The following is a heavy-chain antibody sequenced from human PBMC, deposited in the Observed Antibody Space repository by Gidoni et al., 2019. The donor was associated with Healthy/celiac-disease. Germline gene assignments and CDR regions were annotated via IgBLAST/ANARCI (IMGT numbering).Heavy chain of an antibody. CDR2: ISSRSSTI. Sequence: EVQLVERGGGLVQPGGSRRRAWAEAGFTCRSDSRNGVRQAPGKGLGLISYISSRSSTIYYADSVKGRFTISRDNAKNSLYLQMNSLRAEDTAVYYCARDYYDILTGYSLYYYGMDVWGQGTTVTVSS. D-gene: IGHD3-9*01. CDR3: ARDYYDILTGYSLYYYGMDV. V-gene: IGHV3-48*01. J-gene: IGHJ6*02. CDR1: GFTCRSDS.